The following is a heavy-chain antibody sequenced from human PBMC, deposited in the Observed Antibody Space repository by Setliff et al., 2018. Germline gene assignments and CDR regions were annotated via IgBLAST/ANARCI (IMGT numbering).Heavy chain of an antibody. V-gene: IGHV3-48*03. CDR2: INAWGTTM. J-gene: IGHJ6*02. CDR1: GFNFHNYG. CDR3: VRDGGTAMVKTYYYGLDV. D-gene: IGHD5-18*01. Sequence: GGSLRLSCATSGFNFHNYGFHWVRQAPGKGLEWVAYINAWGTTMYYADSVKGRFTISRDNAKNSLYLQLKSLRAEDMAVYYCVRDGGTAMVKTYYYGLDVWGQGTTVTVSS.